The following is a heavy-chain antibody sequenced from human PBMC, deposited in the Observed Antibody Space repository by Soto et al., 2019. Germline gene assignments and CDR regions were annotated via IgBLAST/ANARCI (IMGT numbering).Heavy chain of an antibody. CDR2: ISYDGSNK. V-gene: IGHV3-30-3*01. CDR1: GFTFSSYA. CDR3: ARDPGQIAAAGFDY. Sequence: PGGSLRLSCAASGFTFSSYAMHWVRQAPGKGLEWVAVISYDGSNKYYADSVKGRFTISRDNSKNTLYLQMNSLRSEDTAVYYCARDPGQIAAAGFDYWGQGTLVTVS. D-gene: IGHD6-13*01. J-gene: IGHJ4*02.